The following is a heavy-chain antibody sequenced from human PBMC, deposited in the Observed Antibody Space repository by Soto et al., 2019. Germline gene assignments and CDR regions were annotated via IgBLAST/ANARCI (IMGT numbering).Heavy chain of an antibody. Sequence: EVQLVESGGGLVQPGGSLRLSCAASGFTVSSNYMSWVRQAPGKGLEWVSVIYSGGSTYYADSVKGRFTISRDNSKNTLYLQMNSLRAEDTAVYYCARDYFTGATSNALDIWGQGTMVTVSS. V-gene: IGHV3-66*01. CDR3: ARDYFTGATSNALDI. D-gene: IGHD1-26*01. CDR1: GFTVSSNY. J-gene: IGHJ3*02. CDR2: IYSGGST.